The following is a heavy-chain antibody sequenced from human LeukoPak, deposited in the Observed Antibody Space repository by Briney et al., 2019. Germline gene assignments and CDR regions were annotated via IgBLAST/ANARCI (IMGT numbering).Heavy chain of an antibody. Sequence: ASVKVSCKASGYTFTSYYMHWVRQAPGQGLEWMGIINPSGGSTSYAQKFQGRVTMTRDTSTSTVYMELSSLRSEDTPVYYCARDPTARRTSDYWGQGTLVTVSS. V-gene: IGHV1-46*01. J-gene: IGHJ4*02. CDR1: GYTFTSYY. CDR3: ARDPTARRTSDY. D-gene: IGHD1-14*01. CDR2: INPSGGST.